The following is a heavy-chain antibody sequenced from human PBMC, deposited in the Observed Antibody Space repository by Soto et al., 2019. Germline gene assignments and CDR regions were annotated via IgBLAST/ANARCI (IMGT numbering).Heavy chain of an antibody. D-gene: IGHD4-17*01. V-gene: IGHV1-3*01. CDR1: GYTFTTYA. CDR2: INAGNGNI. CDR3: ARGGVALVTTKMLY. J-gene: IGHJ4*02. Sequence: EASVKVSCKASGYTFTTYAIHWVRQAPGQRLEWMGWINAGNGNIKYSQNFQGRVTITRDTSASTAYMELSSLRSEDTAVYYCARGGVALVTTKMLYWGQGTLVTVSS.